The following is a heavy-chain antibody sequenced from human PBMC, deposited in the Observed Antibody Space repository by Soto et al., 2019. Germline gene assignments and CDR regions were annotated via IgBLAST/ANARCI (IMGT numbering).Heavy chain of an antibody. J-gene: IGHJ6*02. Sequence: KTSETLSLTCTVSGGSISSSSYYWGWIRQPPGKGLEWIGSIYYSGGTYYNPSLKSRVTISVDTSKNQFSLKLSSVTAADTAVYYCARQSPPGIAVAGPLNYYYYYGMDVWGQGTTVTVSS. CDR2: IYYSGGT. CDR3: ARQSPPGIAVAGPLNYYYYYGMDV. D-gene: IGHD6-19*01. V-gene: IGHV4-39*01. CDR1: GGSISSSSYY.